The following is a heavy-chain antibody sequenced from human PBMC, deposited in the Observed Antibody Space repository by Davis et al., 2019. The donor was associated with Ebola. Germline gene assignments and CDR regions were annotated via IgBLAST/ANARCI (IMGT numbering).Heavy chain of an antibody. CDR1: GFTFSGSA. Sequence: GGSLRLSCAASGFTFSGSAMHWVRQASGKGLEWVGRIRSKANSYATAYAASVKGRFTISRDDSKNTAYLQMNSLKTEDTAVYYCAKEAGSSGWFLLVWGQGTLVTVSS. CDR2: IRSKANSYAT. J-gene: IGHJ4*02. D-gene: IGHD6-19*01. CDR3: AKEAGSSGWFLLV. V-gene: IGHV3-73*01.